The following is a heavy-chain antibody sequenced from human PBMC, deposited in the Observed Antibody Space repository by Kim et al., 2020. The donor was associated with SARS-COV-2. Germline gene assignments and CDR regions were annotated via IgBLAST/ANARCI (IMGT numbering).Heavy chain of an antibody. CDR1: GFTFSSYG. J-gene: IGHJ4*03. CDR3: AKAVRVWYGEFLYIDY. Sequence: GGSLRLSCAASGFTFSSYGMHWVRQAPGKGLEWVAVIWYDGSNKYYADSVKGRFTISRDNSKNTLYLQMNSLRAEDTAVYYCAKAVRVWYGEFLYIDYWGQGTLVTVSS. V-gene: IGHV3-33*06. CDR2: IWYDGSNK. D-gene: IGHD3-10*01.